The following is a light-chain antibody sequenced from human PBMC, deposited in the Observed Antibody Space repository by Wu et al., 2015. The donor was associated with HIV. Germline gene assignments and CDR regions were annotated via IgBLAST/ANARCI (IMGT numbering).Light chain of an antibody. J-gene: IGKJ2*01. CDR3: QQYDYSPYT. Sequence: EIVLTQSPGTLSLSPGERATLSCRASQSVTSNSLAWYQQKPGQTPSLLIYGVYKRATGIPDRFSGSGSGTDFTLTISRLEPEDFAVYYCQQYDYSPYTFGRGTKLEIK. CDR1: QSVTSNS. CDR2: GVY. V-gene: IGKV3-20*01.